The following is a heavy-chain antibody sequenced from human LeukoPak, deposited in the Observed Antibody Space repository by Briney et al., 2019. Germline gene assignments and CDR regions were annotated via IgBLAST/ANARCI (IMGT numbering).Heavy chain of an antibody. Sequence: GGSLRLSCAASGFTVSTNYMSWVRQAPGKGLEWVSLIYSGGLTYYADSVKGRFTISRDNSKNTLYLQMNSLRAEDTAVYYCARAQYSGRYWGDFDNWGQGILVTVSS. CDR1: GFTVSTNY. D-gene: IGHD1-26*01. CDR3: ARAQYSGRYWGDFDN. CDR2: IYSGGLT. V-gene: IGHV3-53*01. J-gene: IGHJ4*02.